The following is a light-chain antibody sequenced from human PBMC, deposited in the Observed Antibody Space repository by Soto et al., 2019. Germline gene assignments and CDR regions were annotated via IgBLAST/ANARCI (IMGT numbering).Light chain of an antibody. CDR2: GAS. CDR3: QQYGNSPPYT. CDR1: QSVSSSY. J-gene: IGKJ2*01. V-gene: IGKV3-20*01. Sequence: EIVLTQSPGTLSLSPGERATLSCRASQSVSSSYLAWYQQKPGQAPRLLIYGASSRATDIPDRFSGSGSGTDFTLTISRLEPEDFAVYYCQQYGNSPPYTFGQGTKLEI.